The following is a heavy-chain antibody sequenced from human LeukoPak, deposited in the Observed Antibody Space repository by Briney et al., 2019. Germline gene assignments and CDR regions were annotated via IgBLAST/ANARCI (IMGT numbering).Heavy chain of an antibody. CDR1: GFTFSSYA. Sequence: GGSLRLSCAASGFTFSSYAMHWVRQAPGKGLEWVAVISYDGSKKYYADSVKGRFTLSRDNSKNTLYLQMNSLRAEDTAVYYCGANFEVAHWGREALVAVSS. D-gene: IGHD3-3*01. CDR3: GANFEVAH. V-gene: IGHV3-30-3*01. CDR2: ISYDGSKK. J-gene: IGHJ4*02.